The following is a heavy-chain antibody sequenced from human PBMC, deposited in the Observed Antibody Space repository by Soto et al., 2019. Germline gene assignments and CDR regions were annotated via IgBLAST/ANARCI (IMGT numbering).Heavy chain of an antibody. CDR2: IVPLSGTA. V-gene: IGHV1-69*01. CDR1: GGTFNIFA. D-gene: IGHD2-15*01. J-gene: IGHJ1*01. Sequence: QVQLVQSGAEVRKPGSSVKVSCQASGGTFNIFAFSWVRQAPGQGLQFVGGIVPLSGTAKSAQEFQDRVTFTVDDSTSTIYMELRSLQSDDTAIFYCASGVAVDRFEFWGQGTLVTVSS. CDR3: ASGVAVDRFEF.